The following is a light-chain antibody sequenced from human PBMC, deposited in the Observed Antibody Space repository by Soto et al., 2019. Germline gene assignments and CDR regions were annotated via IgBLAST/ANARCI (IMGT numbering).Light chain of an antibody. CDR3: QQYYSTPPWT. Sequence: DIVMTQSPDSLAVSLGERATINCKSSQSVLYSSNNKNYLAWYQQKPGQPPKLLMYWASTRKSGVPDRFSGSGSGTDFTLTISSLQAEDVAVYYCQQYYSTPPWTFGQWTEVDIK. V-gene: IGKV4-1*01. CDR1: QSVLYSSNNKNY. CDR2: WAS. J-gene: IGKJ1*01.